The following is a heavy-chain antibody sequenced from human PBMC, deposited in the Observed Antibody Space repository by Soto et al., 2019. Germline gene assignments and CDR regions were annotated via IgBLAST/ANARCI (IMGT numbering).Heavy chain of an antibody. CDR2: IFHSGST. J-gene: IGHJ4*02. D-gene: IGHD2-2*01. CDR1: GGSIRSSGYY. V-gene: IGHV4-39*01. Sequence: SETLSLTCTVSGGSIRSSGYYWGWIRRPPGMGLEWIGSIFHSGSTLYTPSLNGRVTISVDTSKNQFSLKMTSVTAADTAVYYCARHATYCSSNSCYEFDFWGQGSLVPVSS. CDR3: ARHATYCSSNSCYEFDF.